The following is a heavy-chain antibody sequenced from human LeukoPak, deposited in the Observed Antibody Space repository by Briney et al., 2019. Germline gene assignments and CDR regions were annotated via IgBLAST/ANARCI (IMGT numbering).Heavy chain of an antibody. J-gene: IGHJ6*02. Sequence: ASETLSLTCAVSGGSISSSDWWSWVRQPPGKGLEWIGEVHHSGSSNYKPSPKSRVTISVDKSANQFSLKLSSVTATDTAVYYCARAAMYYDGSGYGHLDVWGQGTTVTVSS. V-gene: IGHV4-4*02. CDR3: ARAAMYYDGSGYGHLDV. CDR2: VHHSGSS. D-gene: IGHD3-22*01. CDR1: GGSISSSDW.